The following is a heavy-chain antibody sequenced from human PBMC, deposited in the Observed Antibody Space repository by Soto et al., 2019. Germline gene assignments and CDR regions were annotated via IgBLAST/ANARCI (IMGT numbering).Heavy chain of an antibody. J-gene: IGHJ5*02. CDR1: GGTFSSYA. Sequence: ASVKVSCKASGGTFSSYAISWVRQAPGQGLEWMGGIIPIFGTANYAQKFQGRVTITADESTSTAYMELSSLRSEDTAVYYCAREDSRLRAFDPWGQGTLVTVSS. V-gene: IGHV1-69*13. CDR3: AREDSRLRAFDP. D-gene: IGHD2-21*01. CDR2: IIPIFGTA.